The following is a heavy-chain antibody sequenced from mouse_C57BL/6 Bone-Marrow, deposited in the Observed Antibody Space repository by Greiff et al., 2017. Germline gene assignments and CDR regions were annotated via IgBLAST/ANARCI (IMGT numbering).Heavy chain of an antibody. J-gene: IGHJ1*03. V-gene: IGHV1-61*01. CDR2: IYPSDSET. Sequence: QVQLQQPGAELVRPGSSVKLSCKASGYTFTSYWMDWVKQRPGQGLEWIGNIYPSDSETHYNQKFKDKATLTVDKSSSTAYMQLSSLTSEDSAVYDCARERELGPYWYFDVWGTGTTVTVAS. CDR1: GYTFTSYW. CDR3: ARERELGPYWYFDV. D-gene: IGHD4-1*01.